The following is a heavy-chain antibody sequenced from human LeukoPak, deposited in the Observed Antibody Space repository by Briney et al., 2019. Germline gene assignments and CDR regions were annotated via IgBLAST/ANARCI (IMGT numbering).Heavy chain of an antibody. J-gene: IGHJ3*02. D-gene: IGHD6-19*01. V-gene: IGHV7-4-1*02. CDR3: ARSYIQQWLVQGSAHAFDI. CDR1: GYTFTDYA. CDR2: INTNTGNP. Sequence: GASVKVSCKASGYTFTDYAMNWVRQAPGQGLEWMGWINTNTGNPTYAQGFTGRFVFSLDTSVSTAYLQISSLKAEDTAVYYCARSYIQQWLVQGSAHAFDIWGQGTMVTVSS.